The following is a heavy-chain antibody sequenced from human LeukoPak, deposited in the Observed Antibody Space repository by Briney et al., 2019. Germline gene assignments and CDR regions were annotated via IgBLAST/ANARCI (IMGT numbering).Heavy chain of an antibody. Sequence: SETLSLTCTVSGGSISSYYWSWIRQPAGKGLEWIGRIYTSGSTNYNPSLKSRVTISVDTSKNQFSLKLSSVTAADTAVYYCARGYPRPRITMVRGVITSYSYFDYWGQGTLVTVSS. CDR1: GGSISSYY. CDR2: IYTSGST. J-gene: IGHJ4*02. V-gene: IGHV4-4*07. CDR3: ARGYPRPRITMVRGVITSYSYFDY. D-gene: IGHD3-10*01.